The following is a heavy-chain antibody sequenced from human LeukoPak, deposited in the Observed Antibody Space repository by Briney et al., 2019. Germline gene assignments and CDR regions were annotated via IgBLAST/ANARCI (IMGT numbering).Heavy chain of an antibody. J-gene: IGHJ6*03. V-gene: IGHV4-39*01. D-gene: IGHD5-18*01. CDR1: GGSISSSSYY. CDR3: ARTAGYSYGYYYYYYYMDV. CDR2: IYYSGST. Sequence: SETLSLTCTVSGGSISSSSYYWGWIRQPPGKGLEWIGSIYYSGSTYYSPSLKSRFTISVDTSKNQFSLKLSSVTAADTAVYYCARTAGYSYGYYYYYYYMDVWGKGTTVTVSS.